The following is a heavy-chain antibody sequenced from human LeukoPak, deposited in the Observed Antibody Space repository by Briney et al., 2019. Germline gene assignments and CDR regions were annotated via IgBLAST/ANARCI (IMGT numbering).Heavy chain of an antibody. CDR1: GGSFSGYY. CDR3: AGTFKLLWFGAFDY. J-gene: IGHJ4*02. D-gene: IGHD3-10*01. CDR2: INHSGST. V-gene: IGHV4-34*01. Sequence: SETLSLTCAVYGGSFSGYYWSWIRQPPGKGLEWIGEINHSGSTNYNPSLKSRVTISVDTSKNQFSLKLSSVTAADTAVYYCAGTFKLLWFGAFDYWGQGTLVTVSS.